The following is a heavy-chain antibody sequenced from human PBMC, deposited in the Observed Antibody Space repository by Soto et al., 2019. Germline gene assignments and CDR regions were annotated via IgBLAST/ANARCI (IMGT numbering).Heavy chain of an antibody. D-gene: IGHD3-22*01. Sequence: QVYLVESGGGLVKPGGSLRLSCVTSGFTFGDFDMSWMRQAPGKGLEWVSHINSRSTYTNYAVSVKGGFTVSRDTAKNSRSLQLTSLTVEDTAVYYCARDLEGYYADFWGQGALVTVS. V-gene: IGHV3-11*06. CDR3: ARDLEGYYADF. CDR1: GFTFGDFD. J-gene: IGHJ4*02. CDR2: INSRSTYT.